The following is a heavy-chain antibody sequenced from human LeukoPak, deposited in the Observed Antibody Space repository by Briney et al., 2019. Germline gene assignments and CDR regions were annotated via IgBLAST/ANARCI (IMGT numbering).Heavy chain of an antibody. Sequence: PGGSLRLSCAGSGFTFSNYAMTWVRQAPGKGLEWVSTISSSGDATYSADSVKGRFSISRDNSKNTLYLQMNNLRADDTAVYYCAKAPPYKHYFDCWGQGILVTVSS. CDR2: ISSSGDAT. CDR3: AKAPPYKHYFDC. CDR1: GFTFSNYA. D-gene: IGHD1-1*01. V-gene: IGHV3-23*01. J-gene: IGHJ4*02.